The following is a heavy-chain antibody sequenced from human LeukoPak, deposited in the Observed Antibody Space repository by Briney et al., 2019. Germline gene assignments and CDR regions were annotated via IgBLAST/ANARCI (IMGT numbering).Heavy chain of an antibody. CDR3: ARRRYSYGPDGY. D-gene: IGHD5-18*01. J-gene: IGHJ4*02. Sequence: MASETLSLTCTVSGGSISSYYWSWIRQPPGKGLEWIGYIYYSGSTNYNPSLKSRVTISVDTSKNQFSLKLSSVTAADTAVYYCARRRYSYGPDGYWGQGTLVTVSS. V-gene: IGHV4-59*08. CDR2: IYYSGST. CDR1: GGSISSYY.